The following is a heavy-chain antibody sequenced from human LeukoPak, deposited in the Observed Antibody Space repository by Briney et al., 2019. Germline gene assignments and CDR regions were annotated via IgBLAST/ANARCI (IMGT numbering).Heavy chain of an antibody. D-gene: IGHD3-22*01. CDR3: ARDSGDDSSGYYYVPFDY. CDR1: GYTFTSYA. Sequence: GASVKVSCKASGYTFTSYAMHWVRQAPGQRLEWMGWINAGNGNTNYAQKLQGRVTMTTDTSTSTAYMELRSLRSDDTAVYYCARDSGDDSSGYYYVPFDYWGQGTLVTVSS. J-gene: IGHJ4*02. CDR2: INAGNGNT. V-gene: IGHV1-3*01.